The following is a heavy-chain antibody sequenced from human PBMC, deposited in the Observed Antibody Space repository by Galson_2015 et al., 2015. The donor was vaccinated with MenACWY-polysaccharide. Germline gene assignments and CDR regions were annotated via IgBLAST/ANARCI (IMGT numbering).Heavy chain of an antibody. V-gene: IGHV4-39*01. CDR1: GGSVGSSRYS. Sequence: LSLTCTVSGGSVGSSRYSWGWIRRPPGKGLEWIGSFYYSGSTYYNPSLKSRVTISVDTSKNQFSLNLNSVTASDTAVYYCARNCNPCYSSLPYYFDYWGQGTLLTVSS. CDR3: ARNCNPCYSSLPYYFDY. J-gene: IGHJ4*02. CDR2: FYYSGST. D-gene: IGHD6-19*01.